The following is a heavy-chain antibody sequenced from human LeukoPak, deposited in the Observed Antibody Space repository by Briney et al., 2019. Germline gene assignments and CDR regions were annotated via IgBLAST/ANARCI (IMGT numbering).Heavy chain of an antibody. CDR1: GGSFSGYY. CDR3: VRAAGYYDFWSGYHP. CDR2: INHSGST. D-gene: IGHD3-3*01. J-gene: IGHJ5*02. V-gene: IGHV4-34*01. Sequence: PSETLSLTCAVYGGSFSGYYWSWIRQPPGKGLEWIGEINHSGSTNYNPSLKSRVTISVDTSKNQFSLKLSSVTAADTAVYYCVRAAGYYDFWSGYHPWGQGTLVTVSS.